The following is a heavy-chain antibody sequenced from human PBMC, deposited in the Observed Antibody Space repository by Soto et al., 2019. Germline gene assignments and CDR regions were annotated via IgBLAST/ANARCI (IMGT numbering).Heavy chain of an antibody. Sequence: QIKLVQSGPEMKKPGTSVKISCKASGYIFVSQAISWVRQAPGQGLEWVAWISPANSYTHSAQKFQDRVTVTADTSPMTAYLDLKSLRSDDTAEYYCVRGVTAMMGEYHFDYWGQGTLFTVAT. CDR2: ISPANSYT. D-gene: IGHD5-18*01. V-gene: IGHV1-18*01. CDR3: VRGVTAMMGEYHFDY. J-gene: IGHJ4*02. CDR1: GYIFVSQA.